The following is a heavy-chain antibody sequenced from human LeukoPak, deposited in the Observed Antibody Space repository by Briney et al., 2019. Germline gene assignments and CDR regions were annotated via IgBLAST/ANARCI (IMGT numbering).Heavy chain of an antibody. D-gene: IGHD3-16*01. V-gene: IGHV7-4-1*02. J-gene: IGHJ4*02. Sequence: ASVKVSCKASGYTYTVYSINWLRQAPGQGLEWMGWITTSTGKPTYAQGFTGRFVFSLDTSVSTTYLHINSLKAEDTAVYYCARDASMINFDYWGQGSLVTVSS. CDR1: GYTYTVYS. CDR2: ITTSTGKP. CDR3: ARDASMINFDY.